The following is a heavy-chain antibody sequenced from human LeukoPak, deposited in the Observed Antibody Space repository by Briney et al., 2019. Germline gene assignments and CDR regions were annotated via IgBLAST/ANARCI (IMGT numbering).Heavy chain of an antibody. CDR1: GFTFSNYN. CDR2: ISSSSGSI. J-gene: IGHJ4*02. Sequence: GGSLRLSCAASGFTFSNYNMNWVRQAPGKGLEWVSSISSSSGSIYYADSVKGRFTVSRHNAKSSLYLQINNLRDDDTAVYYCVRDSLLWFGEIDYWGQGTLVSVSS. V-gene: IGHV3-21*01. CDR3: VRDSLLWFGEIDY. D-gene: IGHD3-10*01.